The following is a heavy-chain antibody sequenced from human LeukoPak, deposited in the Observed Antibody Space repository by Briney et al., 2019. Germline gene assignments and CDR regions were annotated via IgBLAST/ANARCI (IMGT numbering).Heavy chain of an antibody. Sequence: GASVKVSCKASGYTFTSYGISWVRQAPGQGLEWMGWISAYNGNTNYAQKLQGRVTMTTDTSTSTAYMELRSLRSDDTAVCYCARAHSSGWYYEGGYDYWGQGTLVTVSS. CDR3: ARAHSSGWYYEGGYDY. J-gene: IGHJ4*02. CDR1: GYTFTSYG. CDR2: ISAYNGNT. D-gene: IGHD6-19*01. V-gene: IGHV1-18*01.